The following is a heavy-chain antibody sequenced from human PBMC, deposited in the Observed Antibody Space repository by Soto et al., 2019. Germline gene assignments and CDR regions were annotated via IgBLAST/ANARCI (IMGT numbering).Heavy chain of an antibody. V-gene: IGHV4-59*01. CDR1: GGSIISYY. Sequence: SETLSLTCTVSGGSIISYYWSWIRQPPGKGLEWIGYIYYSGSTNYNPSLKSRVTISVDTSKNQFSLKLSSVTAADTAVYYCAGPQRWSGDYFDYWGQGTLVTVSS. CDR2: IYYSGST. J-gene: IGHJ4*02. D-gene: IGHD3-10*01. CDR3: AGPQRWSGDYFDY.